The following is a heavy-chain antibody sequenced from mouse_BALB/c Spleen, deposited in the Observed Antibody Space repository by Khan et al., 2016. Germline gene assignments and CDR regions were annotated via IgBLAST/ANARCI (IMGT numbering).Heavy chain of an antibody. Sequence: EVELVESGGDLVKPGGSLKLSCAASGFTFSSYGMSWVRQTPDKRLEWVATISSGGSYTYYPDSVKGRFTISRDNAKNTLYLQMSSLKSDDTAMSYCARRAFDYWGQGTTLTVSS. CDR3: ARRAFDY. D-gene: IGHD3-3*01. V-gene: IGHV5-6*01. CDR2: ISSGGSYT. J-gene: IGHJ2*01. CDR1: GFTFSSYG.